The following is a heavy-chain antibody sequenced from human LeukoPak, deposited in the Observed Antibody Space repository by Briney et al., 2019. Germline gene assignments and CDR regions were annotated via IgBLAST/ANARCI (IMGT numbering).Heavy chain of an antibody. D-gene: IGHD6-6*01. Sequence: GGSLRLSCAASGFTFSSYSVNWVRQAPGKGLEWVSSISSSSSYIYYADSVKGRFTISRDNAKNSLYLQMNSLRAEDTAVYYCASLYSSSSYYYYYMDVWGKGTTVTVSS. J-gene: IGHJ6*03. CDR2: ISSSSSYI. CDR3: ASLYSSSSYYYYYMDV. CDR1: GFTFSSYS. V-gene: IGHV3-21*01.